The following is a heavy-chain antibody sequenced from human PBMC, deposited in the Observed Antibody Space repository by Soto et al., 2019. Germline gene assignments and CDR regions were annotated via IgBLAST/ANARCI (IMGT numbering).Heavy chain of an antibody. CDR1: GFTFSSYG. D-gene: IGHD2-2*02. CDR2: IWYDGSNK. CDR3: ARDQTDIVVVPADINSYYYGMDV. Sequence: GGSLRLSCAASGFTFSSYGMHWVRQAPGKGLEWVAVIWYDGSNKYYADSVKGRFTISRDNSKNTLYLQMNSLRAEDTAVYYCARDQTDIVVVPADINSYYYGMDVWGQGTTVTVSS. V-gene: IGHV3-33*01. J-gene: IGHJ6*02.